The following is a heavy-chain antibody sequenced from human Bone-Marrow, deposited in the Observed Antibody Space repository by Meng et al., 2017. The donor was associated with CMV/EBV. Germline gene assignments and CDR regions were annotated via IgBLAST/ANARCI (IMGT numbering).Heavy chain of an antibody. D-gene: IGHD1-26*01. CDR3: AKAGVGVTYFDY. CDR1: GFTFDDYA. Sequence: SLRLSCAASGFTFDDYAMHWVRQAPGKGLEWVSGISWNSGSIGYADSVKGRFTISRDNAKNSLYLQMNSLRAEDMALYYCAKAGVGVTYFDYWGQGTLVTVSS. V-gene: IGHV3-9*03. CDR2: ISWNSGSI. J-gene: IGHJ4*02.